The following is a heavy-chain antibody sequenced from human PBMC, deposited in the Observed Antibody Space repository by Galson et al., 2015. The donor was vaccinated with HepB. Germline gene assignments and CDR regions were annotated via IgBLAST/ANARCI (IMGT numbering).Heavy chain of an antibody. V-gene: IGHV3-33*01. CDR2: IWYDGGIE. J-gene: IGHJ4*02. CDR1: GFTFSSYG. D-gene: IGHD3-16*01. CDR3: ARDLGFGLDY. Sequence: SLRLSCAASGFTFSSYGMYWVRQAPGKGLEWVAVIWYDGGIEYYRDSVRGRFTVSRDNSRNTLYLQMSSLRAEDTAVYYCARDLGFGLDYWGQGTLVIVSS.